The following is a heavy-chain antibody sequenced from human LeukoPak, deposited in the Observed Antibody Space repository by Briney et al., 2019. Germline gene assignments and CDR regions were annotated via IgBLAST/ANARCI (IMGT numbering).Heavy chain of an antibody. V-gene: IGHV5-10-1*01. CDR1: GYNFTNYW. J-gene: IGHJ4*02. D-gene: IGHD3-10*01. CDR3: ARLNYYGSGSYSHDY. CDR2: IDPSDSYT. Sequence: GESLKISCKGSGYNFTNYWISWVRQMPGKGLEWMGTIDPSDSYTKYSPSFQGLVTLSADKSISTAYLQWSSLVASDTAMYYCARLNYYGSGSYSHDYWGQGTLVTVSS.